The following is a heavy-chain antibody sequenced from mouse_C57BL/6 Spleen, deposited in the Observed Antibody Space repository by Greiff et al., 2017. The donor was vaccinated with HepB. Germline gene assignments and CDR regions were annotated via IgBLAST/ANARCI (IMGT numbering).Heavy chain of an antibody. CDR2: INPSNGGT. Sequence: VQLQQPGTELVKPGASVKLSCKASGYTFTSYWMHWVKQRPGQGLEWIGNINPSNGGTNYNEKFKSKATLTVDKSSSTAYMQLSSLTSEDSAVYYCASLNYPYYYAMDYWGQGTSVTVSS. CDR3: ASLNYPYYYAMDY. CDR1: GYTFTSYW. J-gene: IGHJ4*01. D-gene: IGHD2-1*01. V-gene: IGHV1-53*01.